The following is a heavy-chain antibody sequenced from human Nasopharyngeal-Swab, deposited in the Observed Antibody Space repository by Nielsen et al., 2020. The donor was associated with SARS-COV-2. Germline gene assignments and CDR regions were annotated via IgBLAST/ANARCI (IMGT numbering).Heavy chain of an antibody. J-gene: IGHJ6*02. V-gene: IGHV3-23*01. D-gene: IGHD6-13*01. CDR2: ISGSGGST. CDR3: AKAEGSNNYYYYGMDV. Sequence: WIRQPPGKGLEWVSAISGSGGSTYYADSVKGRFTISRGNSKNTLYLQMNSLRAEDTAVYYCAKAEGSNNYYYYGMDVWGQGTTVTVSS.